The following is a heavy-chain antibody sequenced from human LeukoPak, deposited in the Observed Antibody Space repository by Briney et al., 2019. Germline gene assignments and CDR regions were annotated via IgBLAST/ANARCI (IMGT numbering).Heavy chain of an antibody. CDR3: ARDQTIAVASAFDI. V-gene: IGHV1-24*01. CDR2: FDPEDGET. D-gene: IGHD6-19*01. Sequence: ASVKVSCKVSGYTLTELSMHWVRQAPGKGLEWMGGFDPEDGETIYAQKFQGRVTMTEDTSTDTAYMELSSLRSEDTAVYYCARDQTIAVASAFDIWGQGTMVTVSS. CDR1: GYTLTELS. J-gene: IGHJ3*02.